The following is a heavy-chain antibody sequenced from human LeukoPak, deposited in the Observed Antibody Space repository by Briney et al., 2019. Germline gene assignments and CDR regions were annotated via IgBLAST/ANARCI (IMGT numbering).Heavy chain of an antibody. V-gene: IGHV3-30*18. CDR1: GFTFSSYG. Sequence: GRSLRLSCAASGFTFSSYGMHWVRQAPGKGLEWVAVISYDGSNKYYADSVKGRFTISRDNSKNTLYLQMNSLRAEDTAVYYCAKDHAPSSTSCYAFDYWGQGTLVTVSS. J-gene: IGHJ4*02. CDR2: ISYDGSNK. D-gene: IGHD2-2*01. CDR3: AKDHAPSSTSCYAFDY.